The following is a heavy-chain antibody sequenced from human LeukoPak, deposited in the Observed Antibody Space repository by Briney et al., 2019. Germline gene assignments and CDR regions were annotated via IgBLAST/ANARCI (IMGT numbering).Heavy chain of an antibody. CDR1: GFTFSSYG. J-gene: IGHJ4*02. CDR3: ANKPPYDILTGLLFDY. CDR2: ISGSGGST. Sequence: GGSLRLSCAASGFTFSSYGMSWVRQAPGKGLDWVSAISGSGGSTYYADSVKGRFTISRDNSKNTLYLQMNSLRAEDTAVYYCANKPPYDILTGLLFDYWGQGTLVTVSS. D-gene: IGHD3-9*01. V-gene: IGHV3-23*01.